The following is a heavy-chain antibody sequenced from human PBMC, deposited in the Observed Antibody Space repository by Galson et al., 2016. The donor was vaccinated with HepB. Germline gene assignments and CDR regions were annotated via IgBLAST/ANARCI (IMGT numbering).Heavy chain of an antibody. D-gene: IGHD2-21*02. Sequence: CAISGDSVSSNSGAWNWIRQSPSRGPEWLGRTYYRSKWYDDYAVSFKSRITINPDTSKNQFSLQMNSVTPEDTAVYYCARGTALTGLDFWGQGTLVTVSS. CDR1: GDSVSSNSGA. CDR2: TYYRSKWYD. CDR3: ARGTALTGLDF. V-gene: IGHV6-1*01. J-gene: IGHJ4*02.